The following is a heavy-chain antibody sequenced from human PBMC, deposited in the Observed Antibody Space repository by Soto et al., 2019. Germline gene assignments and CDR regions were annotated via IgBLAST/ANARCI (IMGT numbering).Heavy chain of an antibody. D-gene: IGHD6-13*01. Sequence: QLQLQESGPGLVKPSETLSLTCTVSGGSISSSSYYWGWIRQPPGQGLEWIGSIYYSGSTYYNPSLKGRVTISVNTSKNQFSLKLSSVTAADTAVYYLARLGKPGIAAACPSYWYFDLWGRGTLVTVSS. CDR3: ARLGKPGIAAACPSYWYFDL. CDR2: IYYSGST. J-gene: IGHJ2*01. CDR1: GGSISSSSYY. V-gene: IGHV4-39*01.